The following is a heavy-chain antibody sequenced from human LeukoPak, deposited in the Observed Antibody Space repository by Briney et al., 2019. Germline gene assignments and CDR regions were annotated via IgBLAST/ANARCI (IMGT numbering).Heavy chain of an antibody. CDR2: IYPGDSDT. J-gene: IGHJ4*02. V-gene: IGHV5-51*01. CDR3: ARQYKSSSLDY. D-gene: IGHD6-6*01. Sequence: GESLKISCKGSGYSFTSYWIGWVRQMPGKGLEWMGIIYPGDSDTRYSPSFQGQVTISADKSINTAYLQWSSLKASDTAIYYCARQYKSSSLDYWGQGTLVTVSS. CDR1: GYSFTSYW.